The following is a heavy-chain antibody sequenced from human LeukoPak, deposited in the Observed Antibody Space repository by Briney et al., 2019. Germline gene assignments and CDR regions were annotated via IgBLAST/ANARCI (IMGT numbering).Heavy chain of an antibody. D-gene: IGHD6-13*01. J-gene: IGHJ4*02. CDR1: GYTFTGYY. V-gene: IGHV1-2*02. Sequence: ASVKVSCKASGYTFTGYYMHWVRQAPGQGLEWMGWINPNSGGTNYAQKFQGRVTMTRDTSISTAYMELSRLRSDDTAVYYCARAITLEAAGIGYWGQGTLVTVSS. CDR2: INPNSGGT. CDR3: ARAITLEAAGIGY.